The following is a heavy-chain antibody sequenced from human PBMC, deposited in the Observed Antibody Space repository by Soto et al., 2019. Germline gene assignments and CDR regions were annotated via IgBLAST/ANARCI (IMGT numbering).Heavy chain of an antibody. V-gene: IGHV3-23*01. D-gene: IGHD2-2*01. CDR1: GFTFSSYA. J-gene: IGHJ5*02. CDR2: TSGSGGST. CDR3: AKFFDVVVPDDNWFDP. Sequence: GSLRLSCAASGFTFSSYAMGWVRQAPGKGLEWVSATSGSGGSTYYADSVKGRFTISRDNSKNPLYLQMNSLRAEDTAVYYCAKFFDVVVPDDNWFDPWGQGTLVTVSS.